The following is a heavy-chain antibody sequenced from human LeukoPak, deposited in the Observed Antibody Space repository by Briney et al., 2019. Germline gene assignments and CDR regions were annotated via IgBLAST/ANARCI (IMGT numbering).Heavy chain of an antibody. CDR3: ARDSFLVFAGSPGDGYH. CDR1: GFTFNSYA. V-gene: IGHV3-30*17. CDR2: ISYDGSNK. Sequence: GGSLRLSCAASGFTFNSYAMHWVRQAPGKGLEWVAVISYDGSNKFYADSVKGRFTISRDNSRNTLFLQMNSLKTEDTAVYYCARDSFLVFAGSPGDGYHWGQGTLVTVSS. J-gene: IGHJ5*02. D-gene: IGHD3-3*02.